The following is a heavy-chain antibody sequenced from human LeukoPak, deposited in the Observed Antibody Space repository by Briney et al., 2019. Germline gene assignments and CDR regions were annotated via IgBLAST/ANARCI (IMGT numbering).Heavy chain of an antibody. V-gene: IGHV4-34*01. CDR2: INHSGST. D-gene: IGHD3-10*01. Sequence: SETLSLTCAVYGGSFSGYYWSWIRQPPGKGLEWIGEINHSGSTNYNPSLKSRVTISVDTSKNQFSPKLSSVTAADTAVYYCARTYGSGSYYWFDPWGQGALVTVSS. CDR1: GGSFSGYY. J-gene: IGHJ5*02. CDR3: ARTYGSGSYYWFDP.